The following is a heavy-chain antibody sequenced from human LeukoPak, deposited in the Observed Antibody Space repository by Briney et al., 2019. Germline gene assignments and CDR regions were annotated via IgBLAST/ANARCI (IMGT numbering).Heavy chain of an antibody. J-gene: IGHJ6*02. CDR1: GFTFDDYA. CDR2: ISWNSGSI. CDR3: AKGLGYCSSTSCSKLSYYYGMDV. D-gene: IGHD2-2*01. V-gene: IGHV3-9*01. Sequence: PRGSPRLSCAASGFTFDDYAMHWVRQAPGKGLEWVSGISWNSGSIGYADSVKGRFTISRDDAKNSLYLQMNSLRAEDTALYYCAKGLGYCSSTSCSKLSYYYGMDVWGQGTTVTVSS.